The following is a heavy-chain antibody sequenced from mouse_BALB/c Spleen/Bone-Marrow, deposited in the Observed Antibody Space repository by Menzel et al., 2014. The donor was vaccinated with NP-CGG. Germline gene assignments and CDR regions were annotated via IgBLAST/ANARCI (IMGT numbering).Heavy chain of an antibody. CDR3: ARLTYYGLSDY. V-gene: IGHV4-1*02. D-gene: IGHD1-2*01. J-gene: IGHJ2*01. CDR1: GFDFSRYW. CDR2: INPESSTI. Sequence: VQLQQSGGGLVQPGGSLKLSCTASGFDFSRYWMSWVRQAPGKGLQWIGEINPESSTINNTPSLKDKFIISRDNAKNTLYLQMNKVRSEDTALYYCARLTYYGLSDYWGQGTTLTVSS.